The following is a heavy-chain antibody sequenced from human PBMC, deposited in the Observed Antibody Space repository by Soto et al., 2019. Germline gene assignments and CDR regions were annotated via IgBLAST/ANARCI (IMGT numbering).Heavy chain of an antibody. Sequence: QVQLVQSGAEVKKPGASVKVSCKASGYTFTGYYIYWVRQAPGQGLEWMGWINPNSGDTNYAQKFQVWVSMTRDTSSSTAYMELSRLTSHDSAVYYCERDIGGYSGFDSWGQGTLVTVS. CDR1: GYTFTGYY. J-gene: IGHJ5*01. CDR3: ERDIGGYSGFDS. D-gene: IGHD5-12*01. CDR2: INPNSGDT. V-gene: IGHV1-2*04.